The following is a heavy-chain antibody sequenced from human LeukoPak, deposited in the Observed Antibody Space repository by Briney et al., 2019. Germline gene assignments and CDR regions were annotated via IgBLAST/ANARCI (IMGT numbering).Heavy chain of an antibody. D-gene: IGHD3-9*01. J-gene: IGHJ4*02. CDR2: IIPIFGTA. V-gene: IGHV1-69*13. CDR3: ASPESRYYDILTGYSFDY. Sequence: SVKVSCKASGGTFSSYAISWVRQAPGKGLEWMGGIIPIFGTANYAQKFQGRVTITADGSTSTAYMELSSLRSEDTAVYYCASPESRYYDILTGYSFDYWGQGTLVTVSS. CDR1: GGTFSSYA.